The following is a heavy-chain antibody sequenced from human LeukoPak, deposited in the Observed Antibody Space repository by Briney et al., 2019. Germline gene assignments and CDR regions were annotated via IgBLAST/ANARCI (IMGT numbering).Heavy chain of an antibody. J-gene: IGHJ2*01. Sequence: SETLSLTCAVYGGSFSGYYWSWIRQPPGKGLEWIGEINHSGSTNYNPSLKSRVTISVDTSKNQFSLKLSSVTAADTAVYYCARSNYGGTYWYVDLWGRGTLVTVSS. CDR3: ARSNYGGTYWYVDL. CDR2: INHSGST. CDR1: GGSFSGYY. D-gene: IGHD4-17*01. V-gene: IGHV4-34*01.